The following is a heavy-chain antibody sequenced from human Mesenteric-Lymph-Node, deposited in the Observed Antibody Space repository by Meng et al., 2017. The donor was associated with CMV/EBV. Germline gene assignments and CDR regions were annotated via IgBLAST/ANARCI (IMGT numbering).Heavy chain of an antibody. Sequence: GSLRLSCAVYGGSFSGYYWSWIRQPPGKGLEWIGEINHSGSTNYNPSLKSRVTISVDTSKNQFSLKLSSVTAADTAVYSCARVGIAVAGMVPTFDYWGQGTLVTSPQ. D-gene: IGHD6-19*01. J-gene: IGHJ4*02. CDR1: GGSFSGYY. CDR3: ARVGIAVAGMVPTFDY. V-gene: IGHV4-34*01. CDR2: INHSGST.